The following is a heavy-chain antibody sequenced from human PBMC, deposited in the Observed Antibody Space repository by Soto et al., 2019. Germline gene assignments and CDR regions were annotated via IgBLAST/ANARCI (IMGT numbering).Heavy chain of an antibody. CDR3: ARHLGVVTDAFDI. J-gene: IGHJ3*02. D-gene: IGHD2-21*02. CDR2: IYYSGST. Sequence: SETLSLTCTVSGGSISSSSYYWGWIRQPPGKGLEWIGSIYYSGSTYYNPSLKSRVTISVDTSKNQFSLKLSSVTAADTAVYYCARHLGVVTDAFDIWGQGTMVTVSS. V-gene: IGHV4-39*01. CDR1: GGSISSSSYY.